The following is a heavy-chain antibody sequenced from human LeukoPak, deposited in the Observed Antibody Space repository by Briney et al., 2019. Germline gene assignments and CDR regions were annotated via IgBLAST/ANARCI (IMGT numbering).Heavy chain of an antibody. CDR3: ARDSHLYGAFDI. D-gene: IGHD4-17*01. J-gene: IGHJ3*02. CDR2: IIPIFGTA. V-gene: IGHV1-69*13. Sequence: SVKVSCKASGHTFTSYGISWVRQAPGQGLEWMGGIIPIFGTANYAQKFQGRVTITADESTSTAYMELSSLRSEDTAVYYCARDSHLYGAFDIWGQGTMVTVSS. CDR1: GHTFTSYG.